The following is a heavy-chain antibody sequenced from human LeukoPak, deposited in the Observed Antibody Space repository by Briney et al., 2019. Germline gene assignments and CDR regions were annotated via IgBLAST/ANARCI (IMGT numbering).Heavy chain of an antibody. CDR2: IYHSGST. CDR3: ARGVTIFGVAKVAFDI. V-gene: IGHV4-30-2*01. CDR1: GGSISSGGYY. J-gene: IGHJ3*02. D-gene: IGHD3-3*01. Sequence: NPSQTLSLTCTVSGGSISSGGYYWSWIRQPPGKGLEWIGYIYHSGSTYYNPSLKSRVTISVDRSKNQFSLKLSSVTAADTAAYYCARGVTIFGVAKVAFDIWGQGTMVTDSS.